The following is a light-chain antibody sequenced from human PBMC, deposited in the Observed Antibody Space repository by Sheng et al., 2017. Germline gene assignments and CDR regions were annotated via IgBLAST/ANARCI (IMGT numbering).Light chain of an antibody. CDR2: AAS. CDR3: QQSYSPFS. J-gene: IGKJ4*01. CDR1: QSVSSW. V-gene: IGKV1-39*01. Sequence: DIQMTQSPSTLSASVGDKVTITCRASQSVSSWLAWYQQKPGQAPKLLIDAASSLQSAVPSRFSGSGSGTHFTLTINSLQPEDFATYFCQQSYSPFSFGGGTKVEV.